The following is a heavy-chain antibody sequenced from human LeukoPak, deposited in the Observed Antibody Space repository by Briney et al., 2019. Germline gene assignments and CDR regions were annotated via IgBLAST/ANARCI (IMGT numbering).Heavy chain of an antibody. Sequence: GGSLRLSCAASGFTFSSYGMHWVRQAPGKGLEWVAVISYDGSNKYYADSVKGRFTISRDNSKNTLYLQMNSLRAEDTAVYYCAKDRVFSWYGSGSYPMDVWGQGTTVTVSS. CDR1: GFTFSSYG. J-gene: IGHJ6*02. V-gene: IGHV3-30*18. D-gene: IGHD3-10*01. CDR2: ISYDGSNK. CDR3: AKDRVFSWYGSGSYPMDV.